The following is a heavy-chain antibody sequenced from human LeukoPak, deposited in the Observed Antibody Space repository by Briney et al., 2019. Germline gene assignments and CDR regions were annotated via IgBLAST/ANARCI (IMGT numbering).Heavy chain of an antibody. CDR2: ISGSGGST. J-gene: IGHJ4*02. CDR1: GFTFSSYA. Sequence: RGSLRLSSAASGFTFSSYAMSWVRQAPGKGLEWVSAISGSGGSTYYADSVKGRFTISRDNSKNTLYLQMNSLRAEDTAVYYCAKDPVNSSGWYYFDYWGQGTLVTVSS. V-gene: IGHV3-23*01. D-gene: IGHD6-19*01. CDR3: AKDPVNSSGWYYFDY.